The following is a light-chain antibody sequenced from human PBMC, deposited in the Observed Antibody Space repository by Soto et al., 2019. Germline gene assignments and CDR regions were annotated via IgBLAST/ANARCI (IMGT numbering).Light chain of an antibody. J-gene: IGLJ1*01. CDR2: EVT. CDR3: SSYTTSTTEV. Sequence: QSVLTQPASVSGSPGQSITISCTGTSSDVGGYNSVSWYQQHPGRAPKLIIYEVTNRPSGVSSRFSASKSADTASLTISGLQPEDADDYYCSSYTTSTTEVFGTGTKLTVL. CDR1: SSDVGGYNS. V-gene: IGLV2-14*01.